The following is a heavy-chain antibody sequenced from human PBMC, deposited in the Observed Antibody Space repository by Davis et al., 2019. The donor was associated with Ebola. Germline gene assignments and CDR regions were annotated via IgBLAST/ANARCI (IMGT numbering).Heavy chain of an antibody. Sequence: PGGSLRLSCAASGFTFSSYAMHWVRQAPGKGLEWVAVISYDGSNKYYADSVKGRFTISRDNSKNTLYLQMNSLRAEDTAVYYCARAIAAAGTPPSTYWGQGTLVTVSS. J-gene: IGHJ4*02. CDR2: ISYDGSNK. CDR3: ARAIAAAGTPPSTY. D-gene: IGHD6-13*01. V-gene: IGHV3-30-3*01. CDR1: GFTFSSYA.